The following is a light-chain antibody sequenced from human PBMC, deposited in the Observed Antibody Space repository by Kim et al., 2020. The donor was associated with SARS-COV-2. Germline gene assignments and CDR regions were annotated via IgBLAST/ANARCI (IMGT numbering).Light chain of an antibody. J-gene: IGKJ2*01. CDR3: QQRSDWPYT. CDR2: EAS. Sequence: EIVLTQSPATLSLSPGEGATLSCRASQSVSNYLGWYQQKPGQPPRLLIYEASNRASGIPARFSGSGSGTDFTLTISSLDPEDFAVFYCQQRSDWPYTFGQGTKLEI. V-gene: IGKV3-11*01. CDR1: QSVSNY.